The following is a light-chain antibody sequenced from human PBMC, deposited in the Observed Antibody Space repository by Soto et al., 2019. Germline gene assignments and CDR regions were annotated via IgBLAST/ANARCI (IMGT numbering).Light chain of an antibody. Sequence: EIVLTQSPGTLSLSPGERATLSCRASQSVSSNNLAWYQQRPGQAPRVVIYGASTRATGIPERFSGSGSGTDFTLTISRLEPEDFAVYYCQQHGRSPFTFGPGTKVDI. CDR2: GAS. J-gene: IGKJ3*01. V-gene: IGKV3-20*01. CDR3: QQHGRSPFT. CDR1: QSVSSNN.